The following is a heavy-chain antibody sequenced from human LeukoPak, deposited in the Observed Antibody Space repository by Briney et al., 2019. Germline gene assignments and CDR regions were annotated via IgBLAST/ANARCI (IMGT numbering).Heavy chain of an antibody. CDR3: ARDGGYSSSLGLDYYYGMDV. V-gene: IGHV1-8*01. J-gene: IGHJ6*02. D-gene: IGHD6-13*01. CDR1: GYTFTSYD. CDR2: MNPNSGNT. Sequence: ASVKVSCKASGYTFTSYDINWVRQATGQGLEWMGWMNPNSGNTGYAQKFQGRVTMTRNTSISTAYMELSRLRSDDTAVYYCARDGGYSSSLGLDYYYGMDVWGQGTTVTVSS.